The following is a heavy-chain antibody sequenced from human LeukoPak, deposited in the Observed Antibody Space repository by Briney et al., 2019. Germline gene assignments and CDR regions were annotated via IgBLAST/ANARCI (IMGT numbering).Heavy chain of an antibody. CDR1: GGSISSSLYH. Sequence: SETLSLTCTVSGGSISSSLYHWGWIRQSPGKNLEWLGSIYYTGTTHYNPSLKSRVTISVDTSKNQFSLKLSSVTAADTAVYYCARDPSPFYSGSYLGFDPWGQGTLVTVSS. D-gene: IGHD1-26*01. V-gene: IGHV4-39*07. CDR2: IYYTGTT. J-gene: IGHJ5*02. CDR3: ARDPSPFYSGSYLGFDP.